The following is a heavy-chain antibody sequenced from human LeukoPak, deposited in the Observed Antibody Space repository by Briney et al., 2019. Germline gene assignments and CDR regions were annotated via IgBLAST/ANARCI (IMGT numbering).Heavy chain of an antibody. D-gene: IGHD3-16*01. CDR1: GYSFTGYY. Sequence: GASVKVSCKASGYSFTGYYIHWVRQAPGQGPEWMGLINPDSGGTNYAQKFQGRVTITTDTSISTAYMELSRLRYDDTAIYNCARDYGGAYDYAAYFCVYWGQGTLVTVSS. J-gene: IGHJ4*02. CDR2: INPDSGGT. V-gene: IGHV1-2*02. CDR3: ARDYGGAYDYAAYFCVY.